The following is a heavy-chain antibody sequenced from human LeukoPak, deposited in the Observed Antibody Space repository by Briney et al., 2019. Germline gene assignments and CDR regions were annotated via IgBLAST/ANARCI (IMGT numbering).Heavy chain of an antibody. Sequence: GGSLRLSCAASGFIFSNYAMYWVRQAPGKGLEWVSAISGRSGSTYYADSVKGRFTISRDSSKNTLYLQMNSLRADDTAVYYCAKWGDYDVLTGYYVSDFWGQGTLATVSS. J-gene: IGHJ4*02. CDR2: ISGRSGST. CDR3: AKWGDYDVLTGYYVSDF. CDR1: GFIFSNYA. V-gene: IGHV3-23*01. D-gene: IGHD3-9*01.